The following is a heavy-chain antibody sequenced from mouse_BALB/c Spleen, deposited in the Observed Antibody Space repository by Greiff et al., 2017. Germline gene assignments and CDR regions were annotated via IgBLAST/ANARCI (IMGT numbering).Heavy chain of an antibody. D-gene: IGHD2-10*02. V-gene: IGHV1-54*03. CDR2: INPGSGGT. J-gene: IGHJ2*01. CDR3: ARGGIVWALDY. Sequence: VQLQQSGAELVRPGTSVKVSCKASGYAFTNYLIEWVKQRPGQGLEWIGVINPGSGGTNYNEKFKGKATLTADKSSSTAYMQLSSLTSDDSAVYFCARGGIVWALDYWGQGTTLTVSS. CDR1: GYAFTNYL.